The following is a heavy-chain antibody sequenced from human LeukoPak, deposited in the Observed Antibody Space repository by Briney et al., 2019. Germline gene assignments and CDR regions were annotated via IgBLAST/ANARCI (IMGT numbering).Heavy chain of an antibody. V-gene: IGHV1-18*01. Sequence: ASVKVSCKASGSTFTSRGISWVRQAPGQGLEWMGRISTSTGNINYAQKLQGRVSMTTDTSTTTAYMELRSLTSDDTAVYYCARDPMVRAHFGTFDIWGQGTMVTVSS. D-gene: IGHD3-10*01. CDR2: ISTSTGNI. CDR1: GSTFTSRG. J-gene: IGHJ3*02. CDR3: ARDPMVRAHFGTFDI.